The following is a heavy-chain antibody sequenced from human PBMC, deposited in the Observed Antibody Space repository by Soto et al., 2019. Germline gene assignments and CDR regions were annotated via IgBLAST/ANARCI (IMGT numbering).Heavy chain of an antibody. D-gene: IGHD5-12*01. CDR2: INHSGST. CDR3: ARERWLQLRYYYYYYGMDV. J-gene: IGHJ6*02. V-gene: IGHV4-34*01. CDR1: GGSFSGYY. Sequence: PSATLSLTCAVYGGSFSGYYWSWIRQPPGKGLEWIGEINHSGSTNYNPSLKSRVTISVDTSKNQFSLKLSSVTAADTAVYYCARERWLQLRYYYYYYGMDVWGQGTTVTVSS.